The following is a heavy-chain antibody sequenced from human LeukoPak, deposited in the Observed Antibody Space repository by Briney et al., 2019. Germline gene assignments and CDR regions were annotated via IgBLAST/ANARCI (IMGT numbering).Heavy chain of an antibody. CDR2: IRYDGTNK. Sequence: GGSLRLSCAASGFTFSSYGIHWVRQAPGKGLEWVAFIRYDGTNKYYADSVKGRFTISRDNSKNTLYLQMNSLRAEDTAVYYCARDSYCSGGSCYSYNWFDPWGQGTLVTVSS. J-gene: IGHJ5*02. CDR1: GFTFSSYG. CDR3: ARDSYCSGGSCYSYNWFDP. D-gene: IGHD2-15*01. V-gene: IGHV3-30*02.